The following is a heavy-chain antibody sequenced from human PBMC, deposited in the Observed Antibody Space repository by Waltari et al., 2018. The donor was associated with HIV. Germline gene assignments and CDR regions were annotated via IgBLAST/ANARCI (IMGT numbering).Heavy chain of an antibody. V-gene: IGHV4-4*07. CDR1: GGSINSYY. Sequence: QVQLQESGPGLVKPSETLSLTCTVSGGSINSYYWSWIRQPAGKGLEWIGRIYTSGSTNYNPALKSRVTMSVDTSKNQFSLKLSSVTAADTAVYYCARVSCSSTSCYPNWFDPWGQGTLVTVSS. CDR3: ARVSCSSTSCYPNWFDP. CDR2: IYTSGST. J-gene: IGHJ5*02. D-gene: IGHD2-2*01.